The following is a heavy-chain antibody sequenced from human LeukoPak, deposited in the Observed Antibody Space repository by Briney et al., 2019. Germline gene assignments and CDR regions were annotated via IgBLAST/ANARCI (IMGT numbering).Heavy chain of an antibody. CDR3: ARRGDPGNFDY. D-gene: IGHD4-17*01. V-gene: IGHV4-39*01. CDR2: IYYSGST. J-gene: IGHJ4*02. CDR1: GGSISSSSYY. Sequence: SETLSLTCTVSGGSISSSSYYWGWIRQPPGKGLEWIGSIYYSGSTYYNPSLKSRVTISVDTSKNQFSLKLSSVTAADTAVYYCARRGDPGNFDYWGQGTLVTVSS.